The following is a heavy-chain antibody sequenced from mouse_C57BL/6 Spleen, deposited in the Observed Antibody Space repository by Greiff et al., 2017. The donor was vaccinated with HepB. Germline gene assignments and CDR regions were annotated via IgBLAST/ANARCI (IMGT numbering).Heavy chain of an antibody. CDR2: INPNNGGT. D-gene: IGHD2-1*01. V-gene: IGHV1-26*01. Sequence: VQLQQSGPELVKPGASVKISCKASGYTFTDYYMNWVKQSHGKSLEWIGDINPNNGGTSYNQKFKGKATLTVDKSSSTAYMELRSLTSEDSAVYYCAMGGNYEDYAMDYWGQGTSVTVSS. J-gene: IGHJ4*01. CDR1: GYTFTDYY. CDR3: AMGGNYEDYAMDY.